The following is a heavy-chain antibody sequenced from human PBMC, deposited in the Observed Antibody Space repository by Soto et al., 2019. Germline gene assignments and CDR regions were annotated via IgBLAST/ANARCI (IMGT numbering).Heavy chain of an antibody. D-gene: IGHD3-22*01. Sequence: GGSLRLSCAASGFTVSSNYMSWVRQAPGKGLEWVSVIYSGGSTYYADSVKGRFTISRDNSKNTLYLQMNSLRAEDTAVYYCEIRVGYYDSSFYYYGMDVWGQGTTVTVSS. J-gene: IGHJ6*02. V-gene: IGHV3-53*01. CDR3: EIRVGYYDSSFYYYGMDV. CDR1: GFTVSSNY. CDR2: IYSGGST.